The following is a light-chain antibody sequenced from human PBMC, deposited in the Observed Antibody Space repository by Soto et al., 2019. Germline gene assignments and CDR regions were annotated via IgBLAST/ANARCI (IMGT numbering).Light chain of an antibody. CDR2: SNI. V-gene: IGLV1-44*01. CDR3: ATWDGSLSAYV. J-gene: IGLJ1*01. CDR1: SSNIGSNT. Sequence: QSVLTQSPSASGTPGQGVTISCSGSSSNIGSNTVDWYQQFPGTAPKLLIYSNIKRPSGVPDRFSGSKSVTSASLAIRGLQSEDEADYFCATWDGSLSAYVFGTGTKLTAL.